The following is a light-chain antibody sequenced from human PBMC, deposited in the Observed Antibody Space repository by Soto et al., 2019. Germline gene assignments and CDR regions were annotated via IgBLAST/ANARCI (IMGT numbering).Light chain of an antibody. CDR3: MQSLQPPIT. CDR1: QSLLHSNGYTY. Sequence: DIVMTQSPRSLPVTPGEPASISCKSSQSLLHSNGYTYLDWYLQKPGQSPQLLIYLGFNRASGVPGRVSGSESCAAFTLAISSVEAEDVGVYSCMQSLQPPITLGGGTKVEIK. CDR2: LGF. V-gene: IGKV2-28*01. J-gene: IGKJ4*01.